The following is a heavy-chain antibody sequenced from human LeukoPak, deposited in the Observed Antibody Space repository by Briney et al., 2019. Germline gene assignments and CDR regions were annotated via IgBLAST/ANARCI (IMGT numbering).Heavy chain of an antibody. CDR3: ARQDISSSWYRLDY. J-gene: IGHJ4*02. D-gene: IGHD6-13*01. V-gene: IGHV3-48*03. CDR2: ISSSGSVI. Sequence: PGGSLRLSCAASRFTFSGYGMNWVRQAPGKGLEWVSYISSSGSVIYYADSVKGRFTISRDNAKKSLYLQMNSLRAEDTAVYYCARQDISSSWYRLDYWGQGSLLTVSS. CDR1: RFTFSGYG.